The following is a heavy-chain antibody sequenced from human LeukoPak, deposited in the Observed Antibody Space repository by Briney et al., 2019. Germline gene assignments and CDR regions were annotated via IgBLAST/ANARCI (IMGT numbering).Heavy chain of an antibody. CDR3: ARGRIQISLHVFDV. J-gene: IGHJ3*01. CDR1: GCSISSTTYY. V-gene: IGHV4-39*01. CDR2: VYYSGST. D-gene: IGHD5-18*01. Sequence: SETLSLTCTVSGCSISSTTYYWGWIRQPSGKGLEWIGSVYYSGSTYQNPSLKSRVTISADTSKNQFSLNLSSVTAADTAVYYCARGRIQISLHVFDVWGQGTMVTVSS.